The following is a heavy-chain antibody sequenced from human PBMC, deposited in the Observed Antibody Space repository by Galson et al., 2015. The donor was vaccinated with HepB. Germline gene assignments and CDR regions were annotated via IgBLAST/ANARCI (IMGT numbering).Heavy chain of an antibody. D-gene: IGHD3-16*01. V-gene: IGHV3-53*01. CDR1: GFTVSSNY. Sequence: SLRLSCAATGFTVSSNYMSWVRQAPGKGLEWVSVIYSGGSTYYADSVKGRFTISRDNSKNTLYLQMNSLRAEDTVVYYCATRGGDAAFDIWGQGTMVTVSS. CDR3: ATRGGDAAFDI. J-gene: IGHJ3*02. CDR2: IYSGGST.